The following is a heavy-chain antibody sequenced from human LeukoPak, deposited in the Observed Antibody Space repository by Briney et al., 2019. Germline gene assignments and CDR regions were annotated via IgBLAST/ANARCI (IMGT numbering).Heavy chain of an antibody. V-gene: IGHV4-39*02. CDR1: GGSISSSNW. CDR3: AREIQYYDYVWGSYRSRWFDY. J-gene: IGHJ4*02. D-gene: IGHD3-16*02. Sequence: PSETLSLTCAVSGGSISSSNWWSWIRQPPGKGLEWIGSIYYSGSTYYNPSLKSRVTISVDTSKNQFSLKLSSVTAADTAVYYCAREIQYYDYVWGSYRSRWFDYWGQGTLVTVSS. CDR2: IYYSGST.